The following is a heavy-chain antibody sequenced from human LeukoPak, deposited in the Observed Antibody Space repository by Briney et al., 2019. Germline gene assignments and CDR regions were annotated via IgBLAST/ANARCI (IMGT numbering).Heavy chain of an antibody. J-gene: IGHJ3*02. CDR3: ARDPGNSGAFDI. V-gene: IGHV3-21*01. D-gene: IGHD1-26*01. CDR2: VSSSSSYI. Sequence: KPGGSLRLSCAASGXTFSSCTMNWVRQAPGKGLEWVLSVSSSSSYIYYADSVKGRFTISRDNAKNSLYLQMNSLRAEDTTVYYCARDPGNSGAFDIWGQGTMVTVSS. CDR1: GXTFSSCT.